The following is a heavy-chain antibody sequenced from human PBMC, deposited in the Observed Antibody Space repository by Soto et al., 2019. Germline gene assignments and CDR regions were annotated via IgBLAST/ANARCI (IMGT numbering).Heavy chain of an antibody. J-gene: IGHJ5*02. Sequence: PGGSLRLSCAASGFTFSSYAMSWVRQAPGKGLEWVSAISGSGGSTYYADSVKGRFTISRDNSKSTLYLQMNSLRAEDTAVYYCAKLKYYYDSSGYGGLRFDPWGQGTLVTVSS. CDR2: ISGSGGST. V-gene: IGHV3-23*01. D-gene: IGHD3-22*01. CDR1: GFTFSSYA. CDR3: AKLKYYYDSSGYGGLRFDP.